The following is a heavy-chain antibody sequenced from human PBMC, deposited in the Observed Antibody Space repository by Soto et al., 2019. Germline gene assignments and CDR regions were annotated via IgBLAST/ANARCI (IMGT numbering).Heavy chain of an antibody. CDR3: ARDLFDRGSGYYDSSGYYYYYYYYMDV. CDR2: IIPIFGTA. CDR1: GGTFSSYA. V-gene: IGHV1-69*13. D-gene: IGHD3-22*01. Sequence: ASVKVSCKASGGTFSSYAISWVRQAPGQGLEWMGGIIPIFGTANYAQKFQGRVAITADESTSTAYMELSSLRSEDTAVYYCARDLFDRGSGYYDSSGYYYYYYYYMDVWGKGTTVTVSS. J-gene: IGHJ6*03.